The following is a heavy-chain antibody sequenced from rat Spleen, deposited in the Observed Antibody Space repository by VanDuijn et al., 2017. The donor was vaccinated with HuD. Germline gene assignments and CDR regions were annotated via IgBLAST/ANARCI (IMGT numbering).Heavy chain of an antibody. Sequence: VQLKESGPGLVQPSQTLSLTCTFSGFSLTTYHVSWVRQPPGKSLAWVGAMWAGGGTNYDSAVQSRLTISRDTSKSQVFLKMDSLQPEDTGTYYCVRHNSYFDYWGQGVMVTVSS. J-gene: IGHJ2*01. CDR2: MWAGGGT. D-gene: IGHD1-11*01. V-gene: IGHV2-72*01. CDR1: GFSLTTYH. CDR3: VRHNSYFDY.